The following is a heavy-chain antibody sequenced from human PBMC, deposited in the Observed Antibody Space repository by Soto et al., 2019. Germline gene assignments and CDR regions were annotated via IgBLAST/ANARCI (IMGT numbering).Heavy chain of an antibody. CDR1: GFTFISYD. Sequence: GWSLRLSCAASGFTFISYDMHWVRQATGKGLEWVSAIGTAGDTYYPGSVKGRLTISRENAKNSLYLQMNSLRAGDTAVYYCARRSHYYDSSGYRGYYFDYWGQGTLVTVSS. J-gene: IGHJ4*02. D-gene: IGHD3-22*01. CDR3: ARRSHYYDSSGYRGYYFDY. V-gene: IGHV3-13*01. CDR2: IGTAGDT.